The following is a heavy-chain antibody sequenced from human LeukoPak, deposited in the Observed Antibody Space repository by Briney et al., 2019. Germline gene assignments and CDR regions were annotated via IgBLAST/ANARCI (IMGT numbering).Heavy chain of an antibody. CDR2: ISSRSSYI. CDR3: ARESIAARHNYYYYMDV. CDR1: GFTFSSYS. V-gene: IGHV3-21*04. J-gene: IGHJ6*03. D-gene: IGHD6-6*01. Sequence: GGSLRLSCAASGFTFSSYSMNWVRQAPGKGLEWVSSISSRSSYIYYADSVKGRFTVSRDNAKNSLYLQMNSLRAEDTALYYCARESIAARHNYYYYMDVWGKGTTVTVSS.